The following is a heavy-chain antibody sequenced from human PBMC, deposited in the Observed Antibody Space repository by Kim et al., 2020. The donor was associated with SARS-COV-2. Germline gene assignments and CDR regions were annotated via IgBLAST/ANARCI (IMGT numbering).Heavy chain of an antibody. J-gene: IGHJ4*02. Sequence: GGSLRLSCPASGFTFSSYGMHWVRQAPGKGLEWVAVIWYDGSNKYYADSVKGRFTISRDNSKNTLYLQMNSLRAEDTAVYYCARDFRGRQAAASFDYWGQGTLVTVSS. V-gene: IGHV3-33*01. CDR1: GFTFSSYG. D-gene: IGHD6-13*01. CDR2: IWYDGSNK. CDR3: ARDFRGRQAAASFDY.